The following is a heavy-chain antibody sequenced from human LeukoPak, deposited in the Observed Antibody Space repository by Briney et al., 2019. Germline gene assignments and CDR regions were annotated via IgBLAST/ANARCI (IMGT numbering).Heavy chain of an antibody. Sequence: SVKVSCKASGGTFSSYAIRWVRQAPGQGLEWMGRIIPILGIANYAQKFQGRVTITADKSTSTAYMELSSLRSEDTAVYYCARPTAARVGYCSSTSCYGLGYWGQGTLVTVSS. D-gene: IGHD2-2*01. J-gene: IGHJ4*02. V-gene: IGHV1-69*04. CDR2: IIPILGIA. CDR3: ARPTAARVGYCSSTSCYGLGY. CDR1: GGTFSSYA.